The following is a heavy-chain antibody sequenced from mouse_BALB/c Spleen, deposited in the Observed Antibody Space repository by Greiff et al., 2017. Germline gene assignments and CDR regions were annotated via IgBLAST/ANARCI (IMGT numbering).Heavy chain of an antibody. D-gene: IGHD1-1*01. CDR3: ARDYYGSSGFDY. J-gene: IGHJ2*01. CDR1: GFTFSSFG. V-gene: IGHV5-17*02. Sequence: DVKLVESGGGLVQPGGSRKLSCAASGFTFSSFGMHWVRQAPEKGLEWVAYISSGSSTIYYADTVKGRFTISRDNPKNTLFLQMTSLRSEDTAMYYCARDYYGSSGFDYWGQGTTLTVSS. CDR2: ISSGSSTI.